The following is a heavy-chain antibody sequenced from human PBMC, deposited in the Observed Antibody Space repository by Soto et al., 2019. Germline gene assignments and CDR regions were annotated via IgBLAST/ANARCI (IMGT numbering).Heavy chain of an antibody. D-gene: IGHD3-10*01. CDR2: IYPGDSDT. Sequence: PGESLKISCKGSGYSFTSYWIGWVRQMPGKGLEWMGIIYPGDSDTRYSPSFQGQVTISADKSISTAYLQWSSLKASDTAMYYCASHYGSGSDYYYYGMDVWGQGTTVTVSS. V-gene: IGHV5-51*01. J-gene: IGHJ6*02. CDR1: GYSFTSYW. CDR3: ASHYGSGSDYYYYGMDV.